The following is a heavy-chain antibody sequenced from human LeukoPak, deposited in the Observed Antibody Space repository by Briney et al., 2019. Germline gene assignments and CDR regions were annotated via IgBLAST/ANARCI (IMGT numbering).Heavy chain of an antibody. Sequence: PGGSLRLSCAASGFTFSNYWMSWVRQVPRKGLEWVAIIKPDGSDKYYVDSVEGRFTISRDNAKNSLYLQMNSLRAEDTAIYYCARDTVFGVIIGPRMDVWGQGTTVTVSS. CDR1: GFTFSNYW. CDR2: IKPDGSDK. CDR3: ARDTVFGVIIGPRMDV. J-gene: IGHJ6*02. V-gene: IGHV3-7*01. D-gene: IGHD3-3*01.